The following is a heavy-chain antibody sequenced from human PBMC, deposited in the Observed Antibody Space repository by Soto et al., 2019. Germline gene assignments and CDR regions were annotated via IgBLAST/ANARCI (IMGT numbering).Heavy chain of an antibody. J-gene: IGHJ4*02. D-gene: IGHD1-1*01. CDR2: LNPNTGNS. Sequence: QVQLVQSGAEVRKPGASVKVSCEASGYTFTSYDIYWVRQATGQGLEWMGWLNPNTGNSGYAQKFQGRITVTSDTPRNTVHMELSSLRSEETAVSYCARQAEANGWNGFGADKYYFEFWGQGTLVTGSS. CDR1: GYTFTSYD. CDR3: ARQAEANGWNGFGADKYYFEF. V-gene: IGHV1-8*01.